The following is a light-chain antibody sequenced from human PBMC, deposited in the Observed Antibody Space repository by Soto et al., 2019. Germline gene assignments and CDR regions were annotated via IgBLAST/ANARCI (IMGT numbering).Light chain of an antibody. V-gene: IGKV3-11*01. Sequence: EIVLTQSPATLSLSPGERATLSCRASRSVTTFLAWYQQKPGQAPRLLIYDASKRATGLPTRFSGSGSGTDFTLTISSLEPEDFAVYHCQQRTNWPLTFGGGTKVERK. J-gene: IGKJ4*01. CDR1: RSVTTF. CDR3: QQRTNWPLT. CDR2: DAS.